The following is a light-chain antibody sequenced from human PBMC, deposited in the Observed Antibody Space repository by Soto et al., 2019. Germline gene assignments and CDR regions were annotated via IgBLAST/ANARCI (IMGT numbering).Light chain of an antibody. Sequence: EIVLTHSPGTRSLSPGEISTLSCRASQSVSSNYLVWYQQKPGQAPRLLIYGASSRATGIPDRLSGSGSGTDFTLTISRLEPEDFAVYYCQQYGSSPITFGQGTRLEI. CDR1: QSVSSNY. CDR3: QQYGSSPIT. J-gene: IGKJ5*01. CDR2: GAS. V-gene: IGKV3-20*01.